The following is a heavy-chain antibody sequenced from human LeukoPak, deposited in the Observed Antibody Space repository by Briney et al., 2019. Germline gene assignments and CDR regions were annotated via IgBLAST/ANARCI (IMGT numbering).Heavy chain of an antibody. CDR1: GFTFSSYA. V-gene: IGHV3-23*01. Sequence: GGSPRLSCAASGFTFSSYAMSWVRQAPGKGLKWVSAISGSGGSTYYADSVKGRFTISRDNSKNTLYLQINSLRAEDTAVYYCAKVKYSSSWYDAWFDPWGQGTLVTVSS. CDR2: ISGSGGST. CDR3: AKVKYSSSWYDAWFDP. D-gene: IGHD6-13*01. J-gene: IGHJ5*02.